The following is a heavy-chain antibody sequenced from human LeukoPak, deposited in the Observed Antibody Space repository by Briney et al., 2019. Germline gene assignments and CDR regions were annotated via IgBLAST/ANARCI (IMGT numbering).Heavy chain of an antibody. J-gene: IGHJ4*02. D-gene: IGHD3-16*02. CDR2: IYHSEST. V-gene: IGHV4-38-2*02. Sequence: SETLSLTCTVSGYSISIGYYWGWIRQLPGKGLEWIGSIYHSESTYYNPSLKSRVTISVDTSKNQFSLKLSSVTAADTAVYYCARAYYDYVWGSYRVILFDHWGQGTLVTVSS. CDR1: GYSISIGYY. CDR3: ARAYYDYVWGSYRVILFDH.